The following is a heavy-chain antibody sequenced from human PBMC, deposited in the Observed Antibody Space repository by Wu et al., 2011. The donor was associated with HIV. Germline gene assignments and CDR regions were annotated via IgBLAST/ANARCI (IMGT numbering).Heavy chain of an antibody. D-gene: IGHD4-11*01. CDR1: GGTLKNFA. Sequence: QVQLVQSGAEVKKPGSSVKVSCKASGGTLKNFAISWVRQAPGQGLEWMGGIIPIFGTVNYAQKFQGRVTITADKSTSTAYMELSSLRSEDTAVYYCARGSTSRTYGTTPDYYYYYMDVWGKGTTVTVSS. V-gene: IGHV1-69*14. CDR3: ARGSTSRTYGTTPDYYYYYMDV. J-gene: IGHJ6*03. CDR2: IIPIFGTV.